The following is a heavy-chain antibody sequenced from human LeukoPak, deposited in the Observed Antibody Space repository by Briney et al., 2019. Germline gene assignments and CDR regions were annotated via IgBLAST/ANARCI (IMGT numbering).Heavy chain of an antibody. D-gene: IGHD6-19*01. CDR1: GLTFSGSD. CDR3: TRVYSSAYGSFDI. J-gene: IGHJ3*02. CDR2: IRSKTNNYAT. Sequence: GGSLRLSCTASGLTFSGSDIHWVRQASGKGLEWVGRIRSKTNNYATAYAVPVRGRFTISRDDSKSTAYLQMNSLKTEDTAIYYCTRVYSSAYGSFDIWGQGTMVTVSS. V-gene: IGHV3-73*01.